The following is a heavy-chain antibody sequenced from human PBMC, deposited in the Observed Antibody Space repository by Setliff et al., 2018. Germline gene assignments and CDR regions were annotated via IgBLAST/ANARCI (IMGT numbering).Heavy chain of an antibody. CDR2: IYTTGST. D-gene: IGHD1-26*01. CDR1: GGSISSYS. J-gene: IGHJ4*02. CDR3: ARGLHSGTYWGTRPLGLDY. V-gene: IGHV4-4*08. Sequence: SETLSLTCTVSGGSISSYSWSWIRQPPGKGLECIGYIYTTGSTTYNPSLKSRVTISLDKSKSQFSLKLTSVTVADTAVYYCARGLHSGTYWGTRPLGLDYWGQGSLVTVSS.